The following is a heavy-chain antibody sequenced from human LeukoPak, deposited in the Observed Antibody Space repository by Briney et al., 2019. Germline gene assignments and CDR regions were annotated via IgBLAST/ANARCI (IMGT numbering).Heavy chain of an antibody. CDR1: GFTFSSYG. CDR3: ARDLATLGMDV. Sequence: GGSLRLSCAASGFTFSSYGLHWVRQGPGKGLEWVAGISYDGSNKYYADSVKGRFTISRDNSKNTLYLQMNSLRVEDTSVYYCARDLATLGMDVWGKGTTVGVSS. J-gene: IGHJ6*04. CDR2: ISYDGSNK. D-gene: IGHD5-12*01. V-gene: IGHV3-30*01.